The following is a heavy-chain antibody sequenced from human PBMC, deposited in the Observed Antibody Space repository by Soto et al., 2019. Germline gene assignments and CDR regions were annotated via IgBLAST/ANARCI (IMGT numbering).Heavy chain of an antibody. V-gene: IGHV1-18*01. CDR1: GYTFTSYG. CDR2: INAYNGNT. J-gene: IGHJ4*02. CDR3: ARVLEQQLAWLYYFDY. Sequence: ASVKVSCKASGYTFTSYGISWVRQAPGQGLEWMGWINAYNGNTNYAQKLQGRGTMTTDTSTSTAYMELRSLRSDDTAVYYCARVLEQQLAWLYYFDYWGQGTLVTVSS. D-gene: IGHD6-13*01.